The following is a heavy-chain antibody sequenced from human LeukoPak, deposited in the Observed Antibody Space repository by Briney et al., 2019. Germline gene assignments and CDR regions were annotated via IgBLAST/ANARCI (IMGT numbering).Heavy chain of an antibody. D-gene: IGHD6-19*01. J-gene: IGHJ5*02. CDR2: INHSGST. CDR1: GGSFSGYY. V-gene: IGHV4-34*01. CDR3: ARDHSDWSGGWLDP. Sequence: SETLSLTCAVYGGSFSGYYWSWIRQPPGKGLEWIGEINHSGSTNYNPSLKSRITISVDTSKNLFSLKLSSVTAADTAVYYCARDHSDWSGGWLDPWGQGTLVTVSS.